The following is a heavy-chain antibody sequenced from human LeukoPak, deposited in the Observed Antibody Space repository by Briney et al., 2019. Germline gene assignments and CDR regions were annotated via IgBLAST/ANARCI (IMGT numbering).Heavy chain of an antibody. CDR1: GFTVSSNW. CDR3: ARANNSRWHN. D-gene: IGHD6-13*01. J-gene: IGHJ4*02. CDR2: IKPDGSAE. V-gene: IGHV3-7*01. Sequence: GGSLRLSCATSGFTVSSNWMSWVRHVPGRGLDWVANIKPDGSAEYYAASVKGRFTVSRDNAKNSLYLQMNSLRVEDTAVYYCARANNSRWHNWGQGTLVTVSS.